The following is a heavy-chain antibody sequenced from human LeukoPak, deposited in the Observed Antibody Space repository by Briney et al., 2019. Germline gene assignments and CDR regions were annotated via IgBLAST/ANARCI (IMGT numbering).Heavy chain of an antibody. CDR3: AREDGSGWYAGDAFDM. V-gene: IGHV3-66*01. D-gene: IGHD6-13*01. CDR2: IYSGGST. CDR1: GFTVSSNY. J-gene: IGHJ3*02. Sequence: GGSLRLSCAASGFTVSSNYMSWVRPAPGKGLEWVSVIYSGGSTYYADSVKGRFIISRDNSKNTLYLQMNSLRAEDTAVYYCAREDGSGWYAGDAFDMWGQGTMVTVSS.